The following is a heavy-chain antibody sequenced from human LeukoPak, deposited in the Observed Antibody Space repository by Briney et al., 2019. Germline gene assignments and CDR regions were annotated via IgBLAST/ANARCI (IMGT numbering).Heavy chain of an antibody. D-gene: IGHD3-10*01. V-gene: IGHV3-23*01. CDR1: GFTFSDYY. CDR3: AKVLGASITMVRGVIVFDY. J-gene: IGHJ4*02. CDR2: ISGSGGST. Sequence: PGGSLRLSCAASGFTFSDYYMSWIRQAPGKGLEWVSAISGSGGSTYYADSVKGRFTISRDNSKNTLYLQMNSLRAEDTAVYYCAKVLGASITMVRGVIVFDYWGQGTLVTVSS.